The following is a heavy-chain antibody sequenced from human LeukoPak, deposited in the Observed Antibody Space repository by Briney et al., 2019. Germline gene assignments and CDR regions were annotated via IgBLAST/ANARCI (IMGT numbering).Heavy chain of an antibody. CDR3: AKDLAVHYYGSGSYAPYFDY. CDR2: ITGSGGNT. D-gene: IGHD3-10*01. J-gene: IGHJ4*02. Sequence: GGSLRLSCAASGFTFSSYAMNWVRQAPGKGLEWVSTITGSGGNTYYADSVKGRFTISRDNSKNTLYLQMNSLRAEDTAVYYCAKDLAVHYYGSGSYAPYFDYWGQGTLVTVSS. V-gene: IGHV3-23*01. CDR1: GFTFSSYA.